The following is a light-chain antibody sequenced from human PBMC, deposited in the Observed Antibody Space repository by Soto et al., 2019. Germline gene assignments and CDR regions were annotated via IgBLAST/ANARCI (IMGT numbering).Light chain of an antibody. CDR3: CSYAGSSTVV. Sequence: QSALTQPASVSGSPGQSITISCTGTSSDVGSYNLVSWYQQHPGKAPKLMIYEGSKRPSGVSNRFSGSKSGNTASLTISGVQAEDEAEYYGCSYAGSSTVVFGGGTKLTVL. CDR2: EGS. CDR1: SSDVGSYNL. J-gene: IGLJ2*01. V-gene: IGLV2-23*01.